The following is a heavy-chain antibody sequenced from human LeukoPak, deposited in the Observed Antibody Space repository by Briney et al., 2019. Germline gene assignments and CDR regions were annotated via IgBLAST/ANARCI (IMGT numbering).Heavy chain of an antibody. D-gene: IGHD3-22*01. CDR2: INPNGGGT. CDR1: GYTFTGYY. Sequence: ASVKVSCKASGYTFTGYYMHWVRQAPGQGLEWMGWINPNGGGTNYAQKFQGRVTMTRDTSISTAYMELSRLRSDDTAVYYCARDVYDSSGSRRGFDDYWGQGTLVTVSS. CDR3: ARDVYDSSGSRRGFDDY. J-gene: IGHJ4*02. V-gene: IGHV1-2*02.